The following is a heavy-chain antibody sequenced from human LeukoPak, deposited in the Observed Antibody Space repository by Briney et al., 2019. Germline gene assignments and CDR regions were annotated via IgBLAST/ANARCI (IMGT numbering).Heavy chain of an antibody. CDR2: INPNSGGT. V-gene: IGHV1-2*02. CDR1: GYTFTGYY. J-gene: IGHJ4*02. CDR3: ARVTNYDYVWGSYSDY. D-gene: IGHD3-16*01. Sequence: GASVKVSCKASGYTFTGYYMHWVRQAPGQGLEWMGRINPNSGGTNYAQKFQGRVTMTRDTSISTAYMELSRLRSDDTAVYYCARVTNYDYVWGSYSDYWGQGTLVTVSS.